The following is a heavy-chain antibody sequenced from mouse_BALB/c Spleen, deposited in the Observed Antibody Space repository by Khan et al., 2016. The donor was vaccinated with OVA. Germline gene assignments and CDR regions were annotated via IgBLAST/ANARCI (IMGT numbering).Heavy chain of an antibody. J-gene: IGHJ2*01. Sequence: QVRLQQSGAELARPGASVKLSCKASGYTFTSYWMQWVKQRPGQGLEWIGAIYPGDGDTRYTQKFKGKATLTADKSSSTAYMQLSSLASEDSAVYYWARRRENYYGSSRGYFDYWGQGTTLTVSS. CDR2: IYPGDGDT. CDR3: ARRRENYYGSSRGYFDY. D-gene: IGHD1-1*01. CDR1: GYTFTSYW. V-gene: IGHV1-87*01.